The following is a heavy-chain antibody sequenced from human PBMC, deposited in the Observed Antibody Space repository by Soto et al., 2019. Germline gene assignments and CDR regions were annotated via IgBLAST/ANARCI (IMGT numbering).Heavy chain of an antibody. CDR1: GYTLTELS. J-gene: IGHJ6*02. CDR3: ATVPRSITIFGVPPRYYYYYGMDV. CDR2: FDPEDGET. D-gene: IGHD3-3*01. V-gene: IGHV1-24*01. Sequence: ASVKVSCKVSGYTLTELSMHWVRQAPGKGLEWMGGFDPEDGETIYAQKFQGRVTMTEDTSTDKAYMELSSLRSEDTAVYYCATVPRSITIFGVPPRYYYYYGMDVWGQGTTVTVSS.